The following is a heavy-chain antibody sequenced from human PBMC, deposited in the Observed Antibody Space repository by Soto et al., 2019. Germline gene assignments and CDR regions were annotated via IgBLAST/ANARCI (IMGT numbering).Heavy chain of an antibody. CDR1: GCTYTSYG. CDR2: ISAYNGNT. D-gene: IGHD6-19*01. Sequence: GASVKVSCKASGCTYTSYGISWVRQAPGQGLEWMGWISAYNGNTNYAQKLQGRVTMTTDTSTSTAYMELRSLRSDDTAVYYCASLGGSSGVFWFDPWGQGTLLTVSS. J-gene: IGHJ5*02. V-gene: IGHV1-18*01. CDR3: ASLGGSSGVFWFDP.